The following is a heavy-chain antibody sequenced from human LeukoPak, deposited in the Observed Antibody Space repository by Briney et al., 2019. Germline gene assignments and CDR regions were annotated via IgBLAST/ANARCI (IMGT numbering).Heavy chain of an antibody. CDR1: GFTFSSYA. CDR3: AREGDSPSDY. Sequence: PGGSLRLSCAASGFTFSSYAMHWVRQAPGKGLEWVAVISYDGSNKYYADSVKGRFTISRDNSKNTLYLQMNSLRAEDTAVYYCAREGDSPSDYWGQGTLVTVSS. D-gene: IGHD5-18*01. V-gene: IGHV3-30*01. CDR2: ISYDGSNK. J-gene: IGHJ4*02.